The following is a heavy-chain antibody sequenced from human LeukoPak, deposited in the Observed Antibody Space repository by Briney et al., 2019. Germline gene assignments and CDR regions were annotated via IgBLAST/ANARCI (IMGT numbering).Heavy chain of an antibody. J-gene: IGHJ1*01. CDR1: GFTFTMSA. Sequence: GASVKVSCKASGFTFTMSAVQWVRQARGQRREGIGWIVVGSDNTNYAQKFQERVTITSDMSTSTVYMELSSLRSEDTAVYYCAAEGDGVTTYFHHWGQGTLVTVSS. V-gene: IGHV1-58*01. CDR3: AAEGDGVTTYFHH. D-gene: IGHD2-21*02. CDR2: IVVGSDNT.